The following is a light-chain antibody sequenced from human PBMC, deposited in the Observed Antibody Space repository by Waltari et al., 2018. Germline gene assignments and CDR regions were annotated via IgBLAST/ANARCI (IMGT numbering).Light chain of an antibody. J-gene: IGKJ1*01. Sequence: EIVLTQSPGTLSLSPGERVTPSCRASQSVSRALAWYQQKPGQAPRLLIYGASSRATGIPDRFSGSGSGTDFSLTISRLEPEDFAVYYCQHYVRLPVTFGQGTKVEIK. CDR2: GAS. V-gene: IGKV3-20*01. CDR3: QHYVRLPVT. CDR1: QSVSRA.